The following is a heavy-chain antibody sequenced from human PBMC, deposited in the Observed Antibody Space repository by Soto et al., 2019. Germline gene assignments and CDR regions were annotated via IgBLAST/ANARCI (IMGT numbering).Heavy chain of an antibody. V-gene: IGHV1-3*01. CDR3: ARRGVTDRNNWFDP. CDR2: INAGNGNT. CDR1: GYTFTSYA. Sequence: GASVKVSCKASGYTFTSYAMHWVRQAPGQRLEWMGWINAGNGNTKYSQKFQGRVTMTTDTSTSTAYMELRSLRSDDTAVYYCARRGVTDRNNWFDPWGQGTLVTVSS. J-gene: IGHJ5*02. D-gene: IGHD2-21*02.